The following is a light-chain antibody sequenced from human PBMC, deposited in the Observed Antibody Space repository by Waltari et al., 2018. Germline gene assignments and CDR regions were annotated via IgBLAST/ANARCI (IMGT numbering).Light chain of an antibody. CDR3: QQYYSTPLT. CDR1: QSVLYSSNNKKY. Sequence: DIVMTQSPDSLAVSLGERATINCKSSQSVLYSSNNKKYVAWYQQKTGQPPKLLIYWASTREAGVPDRFSGSGSGTDFTLTISSLQAEDVAVYYCQQYYSTPLTFGGGTKVEIK. CDR2: WAS. J-gene: IGKJ4*01. V-gene: IGKV4-1*01.